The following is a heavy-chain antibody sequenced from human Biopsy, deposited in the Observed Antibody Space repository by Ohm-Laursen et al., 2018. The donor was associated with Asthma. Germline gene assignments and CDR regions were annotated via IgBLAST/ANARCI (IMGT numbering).Heavy chain of an antibody. J-gene: IGHJ6*02. D-gene: IGHD3-9*01. Sequence: GASMKVSCKASGYTFTTYGISWLRQAPGQGLEWMGWISTYNGNTKYGRKVQGRVTMTTDTATSTAYIYLRSLRSDDTAVYYCARDQGSALSGAGMDVWGQGTTVTVSS. CDR1: GYTFTTYG. CDR2: ISTYNGNT. V-gene: IGHV1-18*01. CDR3: ARDQGSALSGAGMDV.